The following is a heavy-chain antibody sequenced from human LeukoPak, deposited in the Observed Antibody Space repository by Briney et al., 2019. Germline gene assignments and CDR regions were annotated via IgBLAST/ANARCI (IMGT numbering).Heavy chain of an antibody. CDR3: AKYDFWSGYSDY. J-gene: IGHJ4*02. CDR2: IGSTSRTT. CDR1: GFTFSVYS. D-gene: IGHD3-3*01. Sequence: PGGSLRLSCAASGFTFSVYSMSWVRQAPGRGLEWVSYIGSTSRTTYYADSVKGRFTISRDNAKNSLYLQMNSLRAEDTAVYYCAKYDFWSGYSDYWGQGTLVTVSS. V-gene: IGHV3-48*04.